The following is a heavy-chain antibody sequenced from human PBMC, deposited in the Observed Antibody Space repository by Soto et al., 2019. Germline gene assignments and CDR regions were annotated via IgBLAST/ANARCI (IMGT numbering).Heavy chain of an antibody. J-gene: IGHJ4*02. CDR1: GFTFTSSA. Sequence: QMQLVQSGPEVKKPGTSVKVSCKASGFTFTSSAVQWVRQARGQRLEWIGRIVVGSGNTNYAQKFQERVTITRDMSTSTAYRELSSLRSDDTAVYYCAAWNRYGRGSDYWGQGTLVTVSA. CDR2: IVVGSGNT. V-gene: IGHV1-58*01. D-gene: IGHD1-1*01. CDR3: AAWNRYGRGSDY.